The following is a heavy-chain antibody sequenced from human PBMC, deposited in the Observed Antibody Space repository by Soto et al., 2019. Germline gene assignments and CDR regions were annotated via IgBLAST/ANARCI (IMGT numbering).Heavy chain of an antibody. D-gene: IGHD3-22*01. J-gene: IGHJ3*02. CDR1: GFTFSSYA. Sequence: PGGSLRLSCAASGFTFSSYAMNWVRQTPGKGLEWVSHISKRGDSMYYADSVKGRFTISRDNAKNSLHLQMNSLRAEDTAVYYCARVPPADGYYDSSGYYEDAFDIWGQGTMVTVSS. CDR3: ARVPPADGYYDSSGYYEDAFDI. V-gene: IGHV3-48*03. CDR2: ISKRGDSM.